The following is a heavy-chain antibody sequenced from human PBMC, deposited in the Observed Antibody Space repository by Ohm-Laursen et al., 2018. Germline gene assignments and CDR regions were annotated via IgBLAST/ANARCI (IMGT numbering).Heavy chain of an antibody. Sequence: ASVKVSCKASGYTFTSYGISWVRQAPGQGLEWMGWISAYNGNTNYAQKLQGRVTMTTDTSTSTAYMELRSLRSDDTAVYYCARDKRASSGTNPLWYRGQGTLVTVSS. CDR3: ARDKRASSGTNPLWY. D-gene: IGHD6-19*01. J-gene: IGHJ4*02. CDR1: GYTFTSYG. V-gene: IGHV1-18*01. CDR2: ISAYNGNT.